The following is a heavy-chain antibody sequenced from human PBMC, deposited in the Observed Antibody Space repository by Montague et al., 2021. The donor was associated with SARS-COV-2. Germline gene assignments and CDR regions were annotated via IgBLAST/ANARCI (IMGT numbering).Heavy chain of an antibody. V-gene: IGHV3-21*01. CDR3: ARDRDSSGWFDY. CDR1: GFTFSSYS. D-gene: IGHD6-19*01. Sequence: SLRLSCAASGFTFSSYSMNWVRQAPGKVLEWVSSISSSSSYIYXXXSXKGRFTISRDNAKNSLYLQMNSLRAEATAVSYCARDRDSSGWFDYWGQGTLVTVSS. CDR2: ISSSSSYI. J-gene: IGHJ4*02.